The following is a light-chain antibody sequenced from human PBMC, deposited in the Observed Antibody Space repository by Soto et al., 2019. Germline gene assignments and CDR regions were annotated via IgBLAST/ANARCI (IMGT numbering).Light chain of an antibody. J-gene: IGLJ3*02. CDR3: SSYTSSTTWV. CDR2: EVS. CDR1: SSDIGAYNY. V-gene: IGLV2-14*01. Sequence: QSALTQPASVSGSPGQSITISCTGTSSDIGAYNYVSWYQQHPGKAPKLMIYEVSYRPSGVSDRFSGSRSGNTASLTISGLQAEDESDYYCSSYTSSTTWVFGGGTKLT.